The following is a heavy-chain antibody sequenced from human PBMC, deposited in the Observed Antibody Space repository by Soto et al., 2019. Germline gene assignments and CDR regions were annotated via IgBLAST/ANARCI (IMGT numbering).Heavy chain of an antibody. CDR2: IYPDDSDT. V-gene: IGHV5-51*01. D-gene: IGHD3-9*01. CDR3: ARHKSDILTGPEWFDP. J-gene: IGHJ5*02. Sequence: GESLKISCKGSGYSFPKYYIGWVRQMPGKDLEWMAIIYPDDSDTRYSPSFQGQVTISADKSISTACLQWSSLKASDTAMYYCARHKSDILTGPEWFDPWGQGTLVTVSS. CDR1: GYSFPKYY.